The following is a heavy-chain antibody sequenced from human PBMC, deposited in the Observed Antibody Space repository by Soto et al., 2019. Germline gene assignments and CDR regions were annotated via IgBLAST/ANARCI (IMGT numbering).Heavy chain of an antibody. CDR2: IGGSDTFT. Sequence: EVQLVESGGGLAKPGESLRLSCVASGFTFKNYNMNWVRQAPGKGLEWVSSIGGSDTFTYYADSVKGRFTISRDNAKSSLFLQMNSLRVEDTAVYFCVRDGSLLGMTRWGQGTLVTVSS. CDR3: VRDGSLLGMTR. CDR1: GFTFKNYN. V-gene: IGHV3-21*02. J-gene: IGHJ4*02. D-gene: IGHD3-10*01.